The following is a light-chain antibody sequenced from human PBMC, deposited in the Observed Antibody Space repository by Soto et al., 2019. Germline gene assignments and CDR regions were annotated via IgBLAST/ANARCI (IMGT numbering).Light chain of an antibody. CDR1: QGISTW. V-gene: IGKV1-12*01. CDR2: ATS. J-gene: IGKJ2*01. CDR3: QQANSPYT. Sequence: DIQMTQSPSSVSASVGDRVTITCRASQGISTWLAWYQQRPGKAPKLLISATSILQRGVPSRFSGSGSGTYFTLSISSLQPEDFATYYCQQANSPYTFGQGTKLEI.